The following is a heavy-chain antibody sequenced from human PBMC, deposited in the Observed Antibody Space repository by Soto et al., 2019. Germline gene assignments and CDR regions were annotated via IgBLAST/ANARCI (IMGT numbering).Heavy chain of an antibody. J-gene: IGHJ6*02. CDR2: VHHGGNA. D-gene: IGHD6-19*01. CDR1: GVSISSSKW. CDR3: ARHRLNFDSGGDYHHGMDV. V-gene: IGHV4-4*02. Sequence: QMQLQESGPGLVRPSGTLSLTCAVSGVSISSSKWWSWVRQPPGKGLEWIGDVHHGGNANYSPSLESRVTSSIDKSKSFFSLKMWSVTAADTAVYFCARHRLNFDSGGDYHHGMDVWGQGITVTVSS.